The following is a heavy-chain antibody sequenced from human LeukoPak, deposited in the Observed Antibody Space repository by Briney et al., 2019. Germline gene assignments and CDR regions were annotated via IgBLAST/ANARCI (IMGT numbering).Heavy chain of an antibody. CDR3: ARDRGSRWIYYYYMDV. D-gene: IGHD6-13*01. CDR2: IRYDGSNK. J-gene: IGHJ6*03. V-gene: IGHV3-30*02. CDR1: GFTFSSYA. Sequence: GGSLRLSCAASGFTFSSYALHWVRQAPGKGLEWVAFIRYDGSNKYYADSVKGRFTISRDNSKNTLYLQMNSLRAEDTAVYYCARDRGSRWIYYYYMDVWGKGTTVTVSS.